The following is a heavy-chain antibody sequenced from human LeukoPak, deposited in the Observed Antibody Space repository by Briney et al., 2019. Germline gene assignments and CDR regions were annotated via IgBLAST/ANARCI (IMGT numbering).Heavy chain of an antibody. D-gene: IGHD4-17*01. CDR1: GLTFSSYW. CDR2: IKQDGSEK. CDR3: ARDDYGDYYAFDI. Sequence: PGGCLRLSCAASGLTFSSYWMSWVRQAPGKGLEWVANIKQDGSEKYYVDSVKGRFTISRDNAKNSLYLQMNSLRAEDTAVYYCARDDYGDYYAFDIWGQGTMVTVSS. J-gene: IGHJ3*02. V-gene: IGHV3-7*01.